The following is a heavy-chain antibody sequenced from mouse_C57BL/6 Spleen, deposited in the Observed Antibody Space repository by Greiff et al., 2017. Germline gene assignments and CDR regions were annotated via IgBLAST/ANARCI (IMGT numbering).Heavy chain of an antibody. CDR3: ARRGENYYYGSSYAMDY. CDR2: IDPSDSYT. D-gene: IGHD1-1*01. Sequence: VKLQQPGAELVMPGASVKLSCKASGYTFTSYWMHWVKQRPGQGLEWIGEIDPSDSYTNYNQKFKGKSTLTVDKSSSTAYMQLSSLTSEDSAVYYCARRGENYYYGSSYAMDYWGQGTSVTVSS. V-gene: IGHV1-69*01. CDR1: GYTFTSYW. J-gene: IGHJ4*01.